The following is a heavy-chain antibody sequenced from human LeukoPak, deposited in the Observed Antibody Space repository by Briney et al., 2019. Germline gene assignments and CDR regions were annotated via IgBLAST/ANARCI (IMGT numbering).Heavy chain of an antibody. CDR1: GGSISSYY. D-gene: IGHD3-9*01. CDR3: AGEVRDILTGYYLLDY. J-gene: IGHJ4*02. CDR2: IYYSRST. V-gene: IGHV4-59*01. Sequence: SETLSLTCTVSGGSISSYYWSWIRQPPGKGLEWIGYIYYSRSTNYNPSLKSRVTISVDTSKNQFSLKLSSVTAADTAVYYCAGEVRDILTGYYLLDYWGQGTLVTVSS.